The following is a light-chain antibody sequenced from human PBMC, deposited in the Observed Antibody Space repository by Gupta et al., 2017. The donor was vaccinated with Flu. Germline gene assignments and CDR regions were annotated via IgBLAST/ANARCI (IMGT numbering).Light chain of an antibody. Sequence: PLSLSPWEGATLSGRSSQSDSISYLSGYQQNTGQAPRLLLVCASSRAASVPERCMGSSSGTDCTLTISSLQPDDSAVYYCRQYDDASSWTFGEGTKVEI. CDR1: QSDSISY. V-gene: IGKV3D-7*01. J-gene: IGKJ1*01. CDR2: CAS. CDR3: RQYDDASSWT.